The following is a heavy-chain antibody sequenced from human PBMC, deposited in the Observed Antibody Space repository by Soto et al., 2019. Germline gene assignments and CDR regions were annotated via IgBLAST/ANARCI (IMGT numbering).Heavy chain of an antibody. CDR1: GFTFSSYW. V-gene: IGHV3-7*03. J-gene: IGHJ6*02. CDR2: INQDGSEK. CDR3: ARRRITTFGVVITGYGMDV. Sequence: GGSLRLSCAASGFTFSSYWMSWVRQAPGKGLEWVARINQDGSEKYYVDSVKGRFTISRDNAKNSLYLQMNSLRAEDTAVYYCARRRITTFGVVITGYGMDVWGQGTTVTVSS. D-gene: IGHD3-3*01.